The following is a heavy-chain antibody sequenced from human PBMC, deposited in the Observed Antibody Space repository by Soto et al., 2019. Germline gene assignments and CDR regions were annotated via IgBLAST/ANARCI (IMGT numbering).Heavy chain of an antibody. D-gene: IGHD2-2*01. V-gene: IGHV4-39*01. CDR1: GGSISIGSYY. CDR2: IYYSGST. CDR3: ARQRALVVVPAAAAGNYYYGMDV. J-gene: IGHJ6*02. Sequence: SDTLSLTCTVSGGSISIGSYYWGWIRQPPGKGLEWIGSIYYSGSTYYNPSLKSRVTISVDTSKNQFSLKLSSVTAADTAVYYCARQRALVVVPAAAAGNYYYGMDVWGQGTTVS.